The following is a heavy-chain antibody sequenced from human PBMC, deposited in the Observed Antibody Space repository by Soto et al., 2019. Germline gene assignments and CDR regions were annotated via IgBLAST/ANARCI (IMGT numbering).Heavy chain of an antibody. CDR1: GFTFSNAW. Sequence: GGSLRLSCAASGFTFSNAWMSWVRQAPGKGLEWVGRIKSKTDGGTTDYAAPVKGRFTISRDDSKNTLYLQMNSLKTEDTAVYYCTTVTGYCSSTSCYAGYYYYMDVWGKGTTVTVSS. CDR2: IKSKTDGGTT. J-gene: IGHJ6*03. V-gene: IGHV3-15*01. CDR3: TTVTGYCSSTSCYAGYYYYMDV. D-gene: IGHD2-2*03.